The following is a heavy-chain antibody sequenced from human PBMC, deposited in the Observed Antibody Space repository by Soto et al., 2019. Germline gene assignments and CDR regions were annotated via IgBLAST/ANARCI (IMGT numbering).Heavy chain of an antibody. CDR3: ARLYSSSSWDY. CDR2: ISYDGSNK. J-gene: IGHJ4*02. CDR1: GFTFSSYA. V-gene: IGHV3-30-3*01. Sequence: VQLVESGGGVVQPGRSLRLSCAASGFTFSSYAMHWVRQAPGKGLEWVAVISYDGSNKYYADSVKGRFTISRDNSKNTLYLQMNSLRAEDTAVYYCARLYSSSSWDYWGQGTLVTVSS. D-gene: IGHD6-6*01.